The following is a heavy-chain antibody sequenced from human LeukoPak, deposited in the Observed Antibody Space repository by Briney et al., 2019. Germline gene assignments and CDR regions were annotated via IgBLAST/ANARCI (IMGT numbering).Heavy chain of an antibody. CDR1: GYTFTSYG. CDR2: INPNSGGT. D-gene: IGHD6-19*01. CDR3: ARDHPGIAVAGTLIDY. Sequence: GASVKVSCKASGYTFTSYGISWVRQAPGQGLEWMGWINPNSGGTNYAQKFQGRVTMTRDTSISTAYMELSRLRSDDTAVYYCARDHPGIAVAGTLIDYWGQGTLVTVSS. J-gene: IGHJ4*02. V-gene: IGHV1-2*02.